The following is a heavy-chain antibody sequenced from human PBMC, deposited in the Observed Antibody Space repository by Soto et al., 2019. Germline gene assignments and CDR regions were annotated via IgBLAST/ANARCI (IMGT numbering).Heavy chain of an antibody. V-gene: IGHV4-61*01. J-gene: IGHJ4*02. CDR3: ARGNWKGDY. CDR1: GGSVSDDNYY. CDR2: IYHTGST. Sequence: QVQLQESGPGLVKPSETLYLTCTVSGGSVSDDNYYWSWIRQPTGKRLEWIGYIYHTGSTNFNPSLKSRVTMSVDTSTNQYSLTLTSVPAADKAVYYGARGNWKGDYWGQGTLVTVSS. D-gene: IGHD1-20*01.